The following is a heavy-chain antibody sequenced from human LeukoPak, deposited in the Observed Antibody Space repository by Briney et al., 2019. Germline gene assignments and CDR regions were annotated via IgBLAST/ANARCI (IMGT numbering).Heavy chain of an antibody. CDR1: GFAFSTHG. J-gene: IGHJ5*02. V-gene: IGHV3-33*01. D-gene: IGHD1-1*01. Sequence: GGSLRLSCAASGFAFSTHGMHWVRQAPGKGLEWVSVIWFDGSTQYYTDSVKGRFTISRDNSKNTLFLQMHSLRAEDTAVYYCVRDPQIDWNRPSPLSWGQGTLVTVSS. CDR3: VRDPQIDWNRPSPLS. CDR2: IWFDGSTQ.